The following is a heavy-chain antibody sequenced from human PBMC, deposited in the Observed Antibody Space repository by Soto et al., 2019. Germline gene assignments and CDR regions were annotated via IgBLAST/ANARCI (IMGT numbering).Heavy chain of an antibody. Sequence: QVQLVQSGAEVKKPGSSVKVSCKASGGTFSSYAISWVRQAPGQGLEWMGGMVPIFGTANYAQKWQGRVTITACESTSTAYLDLSSLRSEDTAVYYCAIGGDYFLSRSCFDPWGQGTLVTVSS. D-gene: IGHD4-17*01. CDR3: AIGGDYFLSRSCFDP. CDR2: MVPIFGTA. CDR1: GGTFSSYA. J-gene: IGHJ5*02. V-gene: IGHV1-69*12.